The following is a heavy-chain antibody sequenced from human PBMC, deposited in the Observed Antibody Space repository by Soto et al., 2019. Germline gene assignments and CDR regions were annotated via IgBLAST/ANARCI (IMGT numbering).Heavy chain of an antibody. D-gene: IGHD4-17*01. J-gene: IGHJ6*02. V-gene: IGHV3-11*01. CDR3: ARGLGDYRFFYYRMDV. Sequence: SGGSLRLSCAASGFTFSDYYMSWIRQAPGKGLEWVSYISSSGSTIYYADSVKGRFTISRDNAKNSLYLQMNSLRAEDTAVYYCARGLGDYRFFYYRMDVWGQGTTVTVSS. CDR2: ISSSGSTI. CDR1: GFTFSDYY.